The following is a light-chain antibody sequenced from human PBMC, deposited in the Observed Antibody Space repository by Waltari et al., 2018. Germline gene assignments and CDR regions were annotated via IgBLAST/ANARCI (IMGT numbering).Light chain of an antibody. Sequence: QSALTQPASVSGSPGQSITIPCTGSSSDAGGDDSCSWYEDHPGQAPKVIIYDVNKRHSGVSDRFSGSKSGNTASLTISGLQAGDEATFYCSSQSTKNGVIFGGGTKVTVL. V-gene: IGLV2-14*03. J-gene: IGLJ2*01. CDR2: DVN. CDR3: SSQSTKNGVI. CDR1: SSDAGGDDS.